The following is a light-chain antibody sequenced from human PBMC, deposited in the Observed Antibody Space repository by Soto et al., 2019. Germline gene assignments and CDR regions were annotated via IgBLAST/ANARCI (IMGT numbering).Light chain of an antibody. CDR1: QSISKW. CDR2: DAS. J-gene: IGKJ1*01. Sequence: DIQMTQSPSTLSASIGDRVSITCRASQSISKWLAWHQQKPGKAPKLLIYDASTLQSGVPPRFSGSGSGKEFTLTIRSLQPDDIANYYCQQYSSYSEWKFGEGTKVDI. CDR3: QQYSSYSEWK. V-gene: IGKV1-5*01.